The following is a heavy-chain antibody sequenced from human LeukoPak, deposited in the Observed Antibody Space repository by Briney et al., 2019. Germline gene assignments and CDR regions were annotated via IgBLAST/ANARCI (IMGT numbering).Heavy chain of an antibody. D-gene: IGHD4-17*01. J-gene: IGHJ1*01. V-gene: IGHV2-5*01. CDR1: GFSLSNTALG. CDR2: LYSNDDK. Sequence: SGPTLVHPPQTLTLTCNTSGFSLSNTALGVGWIRQPPGKDLEWLPLLYSNDDKRYSPSLKTTLTITKDTSKNQVVLTLTNMDPVDTATYYCTHLSRSPSFSMTTLTAFDRWGQGALVTVSS. CDR3: THLSRSPSFSMTTLTAFDR.